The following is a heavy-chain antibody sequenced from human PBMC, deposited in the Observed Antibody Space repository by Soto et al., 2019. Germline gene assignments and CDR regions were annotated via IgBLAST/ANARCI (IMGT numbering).Heavy chain of an antibody. V-gene: IGHV3-33*01. J-gene: IGHJ4*02. CDR1: GFTLISYG. CDR3: ARGMAPMTTVTEIGY. Sequence: QVQVVESGGGVVQPGRSLILSCAVSGFTLISYGMYWVRQAPGKGLEWVELMWYDGSNKYYGDSVKGRFTISRDNSKNTLYLQMNSLRAEDTAIYYCARGMAPMTTVTEIGYWGQGTLVTGS. D-gene: IGHD4-17*01. CDR2: MWYDGSNK.